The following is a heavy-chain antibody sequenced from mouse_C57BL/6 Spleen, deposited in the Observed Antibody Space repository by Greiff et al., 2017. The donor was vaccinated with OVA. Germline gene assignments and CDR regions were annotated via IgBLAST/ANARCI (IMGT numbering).Heavy chain of an antibody. V-gene: IGHV5-17*01. CDR3: ATSAVVATDYAMDY. CDR2: ISSGSSTI. J-gene: IGHJ4*01. Sequence: DVQLVESGGGLVKPGGSLKLSCAASGFTFSDYGMHWVRQAPEKGLEWVAYISSGSSTIYYADTVKGRFTISRDNAKNTLFLQMTSLRSEDTAMYYCATSAVVATDYAMDYWGQGTSVTVSS. CDR1: GFTFSDYG. D-gene: IGHD1-1*01.